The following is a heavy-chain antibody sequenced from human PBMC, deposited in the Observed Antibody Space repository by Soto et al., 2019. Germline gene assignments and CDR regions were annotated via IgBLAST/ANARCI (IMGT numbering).Heavy chain of an antibody. V-gene: IGHV3-30*18. D-gene: IGHD3-3*01. CDR2: TSYDGTNE. Sequence: QVQMVESGGGVVQPGGSLRLSCAASGFNLWSNGMHWVRQAPGKGLEWVAITSYDGTNEYYSDSVKGRFTISRDNSKNMLYLQMNSLITADTAMYYCAKGLWSGSSPFDYVGQGTQVTVSS. CDR3: AKGLWSGSSPFDY. J-gene: IGHJ4*02. CDR1: GFNLWSNG.